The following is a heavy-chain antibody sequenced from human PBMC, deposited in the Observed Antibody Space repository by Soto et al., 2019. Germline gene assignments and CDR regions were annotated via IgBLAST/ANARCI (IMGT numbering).Heavy chain of an antibody. V-gene: IGHV3-74*02. CDR3: ASIPMVRGPTDY. CDR2: INGDGSTR. Sequence: EVRLVESGGGLVQPGGSLRLSCAASGFTFSTYWMHWVRQAPGKGLEWVSRINGDGSTRQYADSVKGRFTISRDNAKNTLYLQMNTLSADDTAVYYCASIPMVRGPTDYWGQGTLVTVSP. D-gene: IGHD3-10*01. J-gene: IGHJ4*02. CDR1: GFTFSTYW.